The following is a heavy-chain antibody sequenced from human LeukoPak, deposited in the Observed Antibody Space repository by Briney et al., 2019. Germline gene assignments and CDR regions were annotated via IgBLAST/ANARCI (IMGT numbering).Heavy chain of an antibody. J-gene: IGHJ4*02. Sequence: QTGGSLRLSCAASEFTFSSYAMHWVRQAPGKGLEWVAVISYDGSNKYYADSVKGRFTIPRDNSKNTLYLQMNSLRAEDTAVYYCARGMPYYYDSSGYYYNFDYWGQGTLVTVSS. CDR1: EFTFSSYA. CDR3: ARGMPYYYDSSGYYYNFDY. D-gene: IGHD3-22*01. CDR2: ISYDGSNK. V-gene: IGHV3-30-3*01.